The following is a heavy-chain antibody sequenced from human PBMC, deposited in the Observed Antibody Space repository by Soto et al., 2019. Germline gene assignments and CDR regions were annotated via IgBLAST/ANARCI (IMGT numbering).Heavy chain of an antibody. CDR2: ISGSGGST. CDR1: GFTFSSYA. D-gene: IGHD3-3*01. CDR3: AKESGYYYYYGMDV. Sequence: EVQLLESGGGLVQPGGSLRLSCAASGFTFSSYAMSWVRQAPGKGLEWVSAISGSGGSTYYADSVKGRFTISRDNXXNTLYLQMNSLRAEDTAVYYCAKESGYYYYYGMDVWGQGTTVTVSS. V-gene: IGHV3-23*01. J-gene: IGHJ6*02.